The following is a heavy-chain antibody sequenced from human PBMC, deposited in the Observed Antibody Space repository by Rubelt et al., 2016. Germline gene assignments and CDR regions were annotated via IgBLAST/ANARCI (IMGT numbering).Heavy chain of an antibody. CDR3: ATGIIRLKPFDY. Sequence: GLEWMGGFDPEDGETIYAQKFQGRVTMTEHTSTDTAYMELSSLRSEDTAVYYCATGIIRLKPFDYWGQGTLVTVSS. D-gene: IGHD2-15*01. V-gene: IGHV1-24*01. CDR2: FDPEDGET. J-gene: IGHJ4*02.